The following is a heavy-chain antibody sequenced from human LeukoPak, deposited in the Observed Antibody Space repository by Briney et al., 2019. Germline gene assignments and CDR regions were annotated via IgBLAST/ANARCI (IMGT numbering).Heavy chain of an antibody. D-gene: IGHD3-22*01. CDR1: GFTFSSYG. CDR3: ARDSRYYYDSSGYLPFDY. J-gene: IGHJ4*02. CDR2: ISGSGGST. Sequence: GGSLRLSCAASGFTFSSYGMTWVRQAPGKGLEWVSVISGSGGSTYYADSVKGRFTISRDNSKNTLYLQMNSLRAEDTAVYYCARDSRYYYDSSGYLPFDYWGQGTLVTVSS. V-gene: IGHV3-23*01.